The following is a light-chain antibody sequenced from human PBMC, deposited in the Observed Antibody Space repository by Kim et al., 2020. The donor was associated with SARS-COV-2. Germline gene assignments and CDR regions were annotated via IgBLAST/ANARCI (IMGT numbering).Light chain of an antibody. CDR1: NIGGKV. CDR2: RDR. Sequence: SVAQAQTATRTCERHNIGGKVVHWYQQKPGQAPLMVIYRDRNRPSGIPERFSGSNSGNTATLTISRAQAGDEADYHCQVWDSNSAVFGGGTQLTVL. CDR3: QVWDSNSAV. J-gene: IGLJ3*02. V-gene: IGLV3-9*01.